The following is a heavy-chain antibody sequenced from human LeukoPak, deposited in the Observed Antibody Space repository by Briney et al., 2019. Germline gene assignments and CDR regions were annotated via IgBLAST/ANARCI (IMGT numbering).Heavy chain of an antibody. V-gene: IGHV4-34*01. CDR1: GGSFSGYY. CDR2: INHSGST. CDR3: ARGGYSGYDFWFDP. J-gene: IGHJ5*02. Sequence: KPSETLSLTCAVYGGSFSGYYWSWIRQPPGKGLEWIGEINHSGSTNYNPSLKSRVTISVDTSKNQFSLKLSSVTAADTAVYYCARGGYSGYDFWFDPGAQGTLVTVSS. D-gene: IGHD5-12*01.